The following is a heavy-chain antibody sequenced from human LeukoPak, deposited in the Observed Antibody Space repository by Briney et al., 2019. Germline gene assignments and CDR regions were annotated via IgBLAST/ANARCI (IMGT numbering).Heavy chain of an antibody. V-gene: IGHV3-9*01. J-gene: IGHJ4*02. D-gene: IGHD6-13*01. CDR3: AKDYGYSSSWYDY. Sequence: QPGRSLGLSCEASGFTFDDYGMHWVRQAPGKGLEWVSTISWNSASVGYVDSVKGRFTISRDNAKKTLYLRMNSLRPADTALYYCAKDYGYSSSWYDYWGQGTLVTVSS. CDR1: GFTFDDYG. CDR2: ISWNSASV.